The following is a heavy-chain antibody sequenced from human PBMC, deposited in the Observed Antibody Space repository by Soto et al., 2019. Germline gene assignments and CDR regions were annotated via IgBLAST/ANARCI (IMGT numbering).Heavy chain of an antibody. V-gene: IGHV3-30*18. J-gene: IGHJ5*02. D-gene: IGHD3-3*01. CDR2: ISYDGSNK. CDR1: GFTFSSYG. Sequence: GGSLRLSCAASGFTFSSYGMHWVRQAPGKGLEWVAVISYDGSNKYYADSVKGRFTISRDNSKNTLYLQMNSLRAEDTAVYYCAKGTQRSGQIKGYNWFDPWGQGTLVTVSS. CDR3: AKGTQRSGQIKGYNWFDP.